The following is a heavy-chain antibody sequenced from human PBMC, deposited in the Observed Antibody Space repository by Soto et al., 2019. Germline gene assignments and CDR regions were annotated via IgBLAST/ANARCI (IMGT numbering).Heavy chain of an antibody. CDR2: ISGSGGST. Sequence: RRLSCAASGFTFSSYAMSWVRQAPGKGLEWVSAISGSGGSTYYADSVKGRFTISRDNSKNTLYLQMNSLRAEDTAVYYCAHSIGVVRGLPGYYYGMDVWGQGTTVTVSS. CDR1: GFTFSSYA. D-gene: IGHD3-10*02. V-gene: IGHV3-23*01. J-gene: IGHJ6*02. CDR3: AHSIGVVRGLPGYYYGMDV.